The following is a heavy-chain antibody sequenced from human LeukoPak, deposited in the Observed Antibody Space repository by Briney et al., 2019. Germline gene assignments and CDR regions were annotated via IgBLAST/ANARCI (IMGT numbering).Heavy chain of an antibody. D-gene: IGHD3-16*01. CDR2: INPNSGGT. J-gene: IGHJ4*02. CDR3: ARGLWGYGPLGFDY. Sequence: GASVKVSCKASGYTFTGYYMHWARQAPGQGLEWMGWINPNSGGTNYAQKFQGRVTMTRDTSISTAYMELSRLRSDDTAVYYCARGLWGYGPLGFDYWGQGTLVTVSS. V-gene: IGHV1-2*02. CDR1: GYTFTGYY.